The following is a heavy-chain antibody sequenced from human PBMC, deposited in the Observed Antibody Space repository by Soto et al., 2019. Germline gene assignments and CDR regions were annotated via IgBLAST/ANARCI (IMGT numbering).Heavy chain of an antibody. J-gene: IGHJ3*02. CDR1: GFTFSSYG. Sequence: QVQLVESGGGVVQPGRSLRLSCAASGFTFSSYGIHWVRQAPGKGLEWVAVISYDGSNKYYADSVKGRFTISRDISKNTVYLQMNRLASQDTAVYYCAKVTAPVVSLGDSFDIWGHGTRVTVSS. CDR3: AKVTAPVVSLGDSFDI. CDR2: ISYDGSNK. D-gene: IGHD2-2*01. V-gene: IGHV3-30*18.